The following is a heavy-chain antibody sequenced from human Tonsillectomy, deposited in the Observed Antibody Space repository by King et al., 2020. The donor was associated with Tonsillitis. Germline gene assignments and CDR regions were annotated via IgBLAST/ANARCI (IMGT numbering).Heavy chain of an antibody. CDR1: GGSISSSSYY. J-gene: IGHJ3*02. D-gene: IGHD3-16*02. Sequence: QLQESGPGLVKPSETLSLTCTVSGGSISSSSYYWGWIRQPPGKGLEWIGSVYYSGSTFYNSSLKSRVTLSVATSNNRFSLRLSSVTAADTAVYYCARQGELSLFGAFDIWGQGTMVTVSS. CDR3: ARQGELSLFGAFDI. CDR2: VYYSGST. V-gene: IGHV4-39*01.